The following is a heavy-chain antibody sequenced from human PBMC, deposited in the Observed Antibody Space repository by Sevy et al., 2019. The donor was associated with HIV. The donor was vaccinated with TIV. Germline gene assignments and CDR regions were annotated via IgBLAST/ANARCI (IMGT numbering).Heavy chain of an antibody. D-gene: IGHD5-12*01. CDR1: GASMRSGTYY. CDR2: IYYTGST. J-gene: IGHJ5*02. CDR3: ARGRLIVARERWFDP. Sequence: SESLSLTCTVSGASMRSGTYYLSWIRQHPGKGLEWIGYIYYTGSTYYNPSLKSRVIISLDASKNQFSLKLSSVTAADTAVYYCARGRLIVARERWFDPWGQGTLVTVSS. V-gene: IGHV4-31*03.